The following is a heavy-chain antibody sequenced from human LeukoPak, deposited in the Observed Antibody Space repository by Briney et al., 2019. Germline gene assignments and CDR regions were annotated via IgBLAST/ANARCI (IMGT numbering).Heavy chain of an antibody. CDR1: GYTFTSYD. D-gene: IGHD3-16*01. J-gene: IGHJ6*03. Sequence: ASVKVSCKASGYTFTSYDINWVRQASGQGLEWMAWMNPNSGNTGYAPKFQDRVTMTRNTSISTVYMELSSLRSEDTAVYYCARGRGSNYYYYMDVWGKGTTVTVSS. CDR3: ARGRGSNYYYYMDV. V-gene: IGHV1-8*01. CDR2: MNPNSGNT.